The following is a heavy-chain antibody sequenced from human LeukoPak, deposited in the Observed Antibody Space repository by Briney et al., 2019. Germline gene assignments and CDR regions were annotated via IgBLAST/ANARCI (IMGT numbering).Heavy chain of an antibody. CDR3: ARQNPPGYSSSWCDY. J-gene: IGHJ4*02. D-gene: IGHD6-13*01. V-gene: IGHV5-51*01. CDR1: GYSFTSYW. CDR2: IYPGDSDT. Sequence: PGESLKIPCKGSGYSFTSYWVGWVRQMPGKGLEWMGIIYPGDSDTRYSPSFQGQVTISADKSISTAYLQWSSLKASDTAMYYCARQNPPGYSSSWCDYWGQGTLVTVSS.